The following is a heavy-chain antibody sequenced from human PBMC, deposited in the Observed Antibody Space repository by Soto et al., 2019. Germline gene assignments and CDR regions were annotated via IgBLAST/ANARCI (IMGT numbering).Heavy chain of an antibody. CDR3: ARYYDILTGTFDP. V-gene: IGHV4-30-2*01. CDR2: IYHSGST. J-gene: IGHJ5*02. Sequence: SETLSLTCAVSGGSISSGGYSWSWIRQPPGKGLEWIGYIYHSGSTYYNPSLKSRVTISVDRSKNQFSLKLSSVTAADTAVYYCARYYDILTGTFDPWGQGTLVTVSS. CDR1: GGSISSGGYS. D-gene: IGHD3-9*01.